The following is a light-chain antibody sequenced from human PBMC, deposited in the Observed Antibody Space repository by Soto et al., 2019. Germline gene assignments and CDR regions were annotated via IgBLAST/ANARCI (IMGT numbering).Light chain of an antibody. CDR3: QSYDDSLGGHVI. V-gene: IGLV1-40*01. Sequence: QSVLTQPPSVSGAPGQRVTISCTGSSSYIGAGYDVHWYQQLPATAPKLLIYANTNRPSGVPDRFSGSKSGTSASLAITGLQAEDEADYYCQSYDDSLGGHVIFGGGTKVTVL. J-gene: IGLJ2*01. CDR1: SSYIGAGYD. CDR2: ANT.